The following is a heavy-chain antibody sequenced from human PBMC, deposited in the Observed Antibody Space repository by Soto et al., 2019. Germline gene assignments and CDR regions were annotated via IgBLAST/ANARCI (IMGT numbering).Heavy chain of an antibody. D-gene: IGHD1-1*01. Sequence: QVHLVQSGAEVKKPGASVKVSCKGSGYAFTTYGITWVRQAPGQGLECMGWISAHNGNTNYAQKLQGRVTVTRDTSTSTAYMELRSRRSDDTAVYYCARGRYGDYWGQGALVTVSS. CDR3: ARGRYGDY. CDR1: GYAFTTYG. CDR2: ISAHNGNT. J-gene: IGHJ4*02. V-gene: IGHV1-18*01.